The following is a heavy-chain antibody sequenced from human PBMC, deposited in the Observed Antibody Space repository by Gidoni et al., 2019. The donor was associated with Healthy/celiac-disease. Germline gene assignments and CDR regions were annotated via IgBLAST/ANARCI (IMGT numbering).Heavy chain of an antibody. D-gene: IGHD3-10*01. Sequence: EVQLVESGGGLVKPGGSLRLSCAASGVTLSSYSLNWVRQAPGKGLEGVSSISSSSSYIYYADSVKGRFTISRDNAKTSLYLQMNSLRAEDTAVYYCARSFMVRGVINYYYYYGMDVWGQGTTVTVSS. CDR2: ISSSSSYI. CDR1: GVTLSSYS. V-gene: IGHV3-21*01. J-gene: IGHJ6*02. CDR3: ARSFMVRGVINYYYYYGMDV.